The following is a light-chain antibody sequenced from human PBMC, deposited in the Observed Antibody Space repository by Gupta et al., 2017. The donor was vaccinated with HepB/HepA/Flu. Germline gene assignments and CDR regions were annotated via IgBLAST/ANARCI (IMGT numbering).Light chain of an antibody. CDR3: QQRSNWPPTVT. CDR1: QSVSSY. J-gene: IGKJ4*01. Sequence: EIVLTQSPATLSLAPGERATLACRASQSVSSYLAWYQQKPGQAPRLLIYDASNRATGIPARFSGSGCGTDVTLTISSLEPEDFAVYYCQQRSNWPPTVTFGGGTKVEIK. V-gene: IGKV3-11*01. CDR2: DAS.